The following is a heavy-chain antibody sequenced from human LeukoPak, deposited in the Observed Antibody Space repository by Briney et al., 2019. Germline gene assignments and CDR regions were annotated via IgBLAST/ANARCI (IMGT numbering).Heavy chain of an antibody. CDR2: VYYSGST. V-gene: IGHV4-59*12. CDR3: VRLGNREFDS. Sequence: SETLSLTCTVSGGSISGYYWSWLRQPPGKGPELIGYVYYSGSTTYNPSLKSRVTISVDTSKNQFSLKLTSVTAADTAVYYCVRLGNREFDSWGQGTLVTVSS. D-gene: IGHD2/OR15-2a*01. J-gene: IGHJ4*02. CDR1: GGSISGYY.